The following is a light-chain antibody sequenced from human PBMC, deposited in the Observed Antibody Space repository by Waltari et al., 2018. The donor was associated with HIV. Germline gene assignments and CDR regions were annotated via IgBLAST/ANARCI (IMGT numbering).Light chain of an antibody. CDR3: QSTDYDGTWV. CDR2: RAI. V-gene: IGLV3-25*03. CDR1: SLPRKS. Sequence: SYDLTQTPSVSVSPGQTARINCSRGSLPRKSSSWYRQKAGQSPVLLMYRAIQRPSGIPGRISGSGSGTGITLTISGVQPEDEADYFCQSTDYDGTWVFGGGTKLTVL. J-gene: IGLJ3*02.